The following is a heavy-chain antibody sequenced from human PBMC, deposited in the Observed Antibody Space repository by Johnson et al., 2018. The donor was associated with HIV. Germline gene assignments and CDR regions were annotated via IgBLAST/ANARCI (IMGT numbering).Heavy chain of an antibody. CDR2: ISYDGKNK. Sequence: QVQLVESGGGVVQPGRSLRLSCAASGFTFNNYGMHWVRQAPGKGLEWVAVISYDGKNKYFGDSVKGRFTISRDNSKNTLYLHMNSLRPEDTAVYYCAKERQRVRAFDIWGQGTMVTVSS. CDR1: GFTFNNYG. D-gene: IGHD6-6*01. CDR3: AKERQRVRAFDI. J-gene: IGHJ3*02. V-gene: IGHV3-30*18.